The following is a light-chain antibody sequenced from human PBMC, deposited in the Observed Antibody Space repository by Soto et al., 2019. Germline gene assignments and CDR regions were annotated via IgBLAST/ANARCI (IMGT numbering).Light chain of an antibody. CDR3: KQSKSFPLT. J-gene: IGKJ4*01. CDR2: AAS. Sequence: DIQMTQSPSPLSASVGDRVTITCPASQPINRWLAWYQQKPGKAPKLLIYAASSLHTGVPLRFSGSGSGTDFSLTISSLQPEDFATYYCKQSKSFPLTFGGGTKVDIK. V-gene: IGKV1-12*01. CDR1: QPINRW.